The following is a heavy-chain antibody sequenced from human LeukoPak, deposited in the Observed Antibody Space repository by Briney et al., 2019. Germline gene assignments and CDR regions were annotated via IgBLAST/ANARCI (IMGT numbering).Heavy chain of an antibody. CDR1: GFTFSSYA. J-gene: IGHJ4*02. CDR2: ISYDGSNK. Sequence: GRSLRLSCAASGFTFSSYAMHWVRQAPGKGLEWVAVISYDGSNKYYADSVKGRFTISRDNSKNTLYLQMNSLRAEDTAVYYCARGREETFGGVIVSARADYWGQGTLVTVSS. D-gene: IGHD3-16*02. V-gene: IGHV3-30*01. CDR3: ARGREETFGGVIVSARADY.